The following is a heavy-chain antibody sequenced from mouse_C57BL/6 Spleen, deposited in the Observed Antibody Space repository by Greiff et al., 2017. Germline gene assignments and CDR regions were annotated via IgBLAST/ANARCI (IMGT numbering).Heavy chain of an antibody. V-gene: IGHV2-5*01. CDR1: GFSLTSYG. CDR3: AKRDNWGDYAMDY. J-gene: IGHJ4*01. Sequence: QVQLKESGPGLVQPSQSLSITCTVSGFSLTSYGVPWVRQSPGKGLEWLGVIWRGGSTDYNAAFMSRLSITKDNSKSQVFFKMNSLQADDTAIYYCAKRDNWGDYAMDYWGQGTSVTVSS. D-gene: IGHD4-1*01. CDR2: IWRGGST.